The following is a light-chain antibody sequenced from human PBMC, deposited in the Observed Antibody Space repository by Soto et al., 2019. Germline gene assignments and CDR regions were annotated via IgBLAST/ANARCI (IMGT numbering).Light chain of an antibody. CDR3: QQSYSTPPWT. J-gene: IGKJ1*01. Sequence: DIQMSQSPSSLSASVGDRVTITCQASQDISNYLNWYQQKPWRAPNLLISAASRLQNGVPSRFRGSGSGTDFTLTISGLQPEDFATYYCQQSYSTPPWTFGQGTKVDIK. CDR1: QDISNY. V-gene: IGKV1-39*01. CDR2: AAS.